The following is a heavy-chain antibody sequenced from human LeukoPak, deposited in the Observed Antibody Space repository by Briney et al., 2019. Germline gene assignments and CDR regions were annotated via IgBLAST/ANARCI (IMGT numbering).Heavy chain of an antibody. CDR1: GGSISSYY. CDR3: AREIYGSGAGGGMDV. J-gene: IGHJ6*02. V-gene: IGHV4-59*01. CDR2: IYYSGST. D-gene: IGHD3-10*01. Sequence: SETLSLTCTVSGGSISSYYWSWLRQPPGKGLEWIGYIYYSGSTNYNPSLKSRVTISVDTSKNQFSLKLSSVTAADTAVYYCAREIYGSGAGGGMDVWGQGTTVTVSS.